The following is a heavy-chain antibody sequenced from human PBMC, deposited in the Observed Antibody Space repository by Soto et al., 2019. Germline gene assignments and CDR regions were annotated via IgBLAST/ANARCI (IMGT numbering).Heavy chain of an antibody. CDR2: IYPGDSDT. D-gene: IGHD2-15*01. J-gene: IGHJ6*02. CDR1: GYSFTSYW. V-gene: IGHV5-51*01. Sequence: PGESLKISCKGSGYSFTSYWIGWVRQMPGKGLEWMGIIYPGDSDTRYSPSFQGQVTISADKSISTAYLQWSSLKASDTAMYYCARRCSGGSCYYYYGMDVWGQGTTVTVSS. CDR3: ARRCSGGSCYYYYGMDV.